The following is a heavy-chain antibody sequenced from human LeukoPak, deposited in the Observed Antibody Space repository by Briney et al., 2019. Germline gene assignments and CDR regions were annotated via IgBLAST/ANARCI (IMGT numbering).Heavy chain of an antibody. Sequence: GGSLRLSCAASGFTFSNLWMSWVRQAPGKGPEWVGHIKSKVDGGTADYGAPVKDRFTISRDDSKNTVYLQVNSLKTEDTAVYYCATDVPYTGGEAIVFWGQGTLVTVSS. CDR1: GFTFSNLW. V-gene: IGHV3-15*01. CDR3: ATDVPYTGGEAIVF. J-gene: IGHJ4*02. CDR2: IKSKVDGGTA. D-gene: IGHD3-16*02.